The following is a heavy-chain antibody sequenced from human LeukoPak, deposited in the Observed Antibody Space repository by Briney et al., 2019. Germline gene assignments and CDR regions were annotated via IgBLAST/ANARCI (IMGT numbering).Heavy chain of an antibody. CDR2: LSWNSVSK. J-gene: IGHJ4*02. Sequence: GGSLRPSCAGTGFTFDDHGMHWFRQVAGKGLEWVAGLSWNSVSKGYGDSVKGRFTISRDNAKNSLYLQMSSLRPDDTALYFCAKIRGMTVAGPFDSWGQGTLVTVSS. V-gene: IGHV3-9*01. D-gene: IGHD3-22*01. CDR3: AKIRGMTVAGPFDS. CDR1: GFTFDDHG.